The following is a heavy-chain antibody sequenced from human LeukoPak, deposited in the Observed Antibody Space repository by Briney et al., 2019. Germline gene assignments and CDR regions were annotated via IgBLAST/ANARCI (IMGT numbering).Heavy chain of an antibody. CDR1: GFTFSRYG. J-gene: IGHJ4*02. Sequence: PGRSLILSCAASGFTFSRYGMHCVRQAPGKGLEWVAVIWSDGSSKHYADSVKGRFTISRDNSKNTLYLQMSSLRAEDTALYYCPRPYDRYWSGDYTPLSYWGQGTLVTVSS. CDR3: PRPYDRYWSGDYTPLSY. D-gene: IGHD3-3*01. CDR2: IWSDGSSK. V-gene: IGHV3-33*01.